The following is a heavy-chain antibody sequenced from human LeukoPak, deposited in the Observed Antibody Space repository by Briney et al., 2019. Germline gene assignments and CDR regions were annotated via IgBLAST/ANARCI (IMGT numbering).Heavy chain of an antibody. CDR2: IYYSGST. J-gene: IGHJ4*02. CDR3: ASYPNAYLPDAYTDY. CDR1: GGSISSGDYY. V-gene: IGHV4-30-4*08. Sequence: PSETLSLTCTVSGGSISSGDYYWSWIRQPPGKGLELIGYIYYSGSTYYNPSLKSRVTISVDTSKNQFSLKLSSVTAAETAVYYCASYPNAYLPDAYTDYWGQGTLVTVSS. D-gene: IGHD5-24*01.